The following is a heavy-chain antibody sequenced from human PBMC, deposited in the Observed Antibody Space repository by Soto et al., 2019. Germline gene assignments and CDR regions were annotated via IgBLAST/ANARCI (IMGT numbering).Heavy chain of an antibody. D-gene: IGHD2-15*01. CDR1: GYTFTSYG. J-gene: IGHJ4*02. CDR2: ISVYNGNT. Sequence: ASVKVSCKASGYTFTSYGISWVRQAPGQGLEWMGWISVYNGNTNYAQKLQGGVTMTTDTSTSTGYIELRSLRSDDTAVYYCARVQYCGGGTCYLDYWGQGTLVTVSS. V-gene: IGHV1-18*01. CDR3: ARVQYCGGGTCYLDY.